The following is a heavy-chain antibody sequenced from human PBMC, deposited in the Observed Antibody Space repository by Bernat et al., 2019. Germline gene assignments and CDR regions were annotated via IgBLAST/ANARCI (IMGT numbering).Heavy chain of an antibody. Sequence: EVNLVESGGALVQPGGSLRLSCAASGFTFSSYWMHWVRQAPGKGLVWVSRINGDGRSTSHADSVKGRFTISRDNAKNTLYLQMNSLRAEDTAVYYCARGYYDSPDVWGQGTTVTVSS. CDR1: GFTFSSYW. J-gene: IGHJ6*02. CDR3: ARGYYDSPDV. CDR2: INGDGRST. V-gene: IGHV3-74*02. D-gene: IGHD3-22*01.